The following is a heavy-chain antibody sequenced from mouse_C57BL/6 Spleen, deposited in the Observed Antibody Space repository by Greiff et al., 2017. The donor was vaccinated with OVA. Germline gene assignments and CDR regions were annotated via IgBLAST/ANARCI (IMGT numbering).Heavy chain of an antibody. V-gene: IGHV5-16*01. Sequence: DVKLVESEGGLVQPGSSMKLSCTASGFTFSDYYMAWVRQVPEKGLEWVANINYDGSSTYYLDSLKSRFIISRDNAKNILYLQMSSLKSEDTATYYCARGRITTFDYWGQGTTLTVSS. J-gene: IGHJ2*01. CDR2: INYDGSST. CDR3: ARGRITTFDY. D-gene: IGHD1-1*01. CDR1: GFTFSDYY.